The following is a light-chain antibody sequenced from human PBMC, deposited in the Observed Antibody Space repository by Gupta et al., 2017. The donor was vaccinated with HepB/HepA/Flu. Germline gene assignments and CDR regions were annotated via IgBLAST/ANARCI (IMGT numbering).Light chain of an antibody. CDR3: GTWDNSLSAWV. CDR2: DNN. V-gene: IGLV1-51*01. CDR1: SSNIGNNY. Sequence: QSVLTQPPSVSAAPGQSVTISCSGSSSNIGNNYVSWYQQLPGTAPKLLIYDNNKRPSGTPDRFSGSKSGTSATLGITGLQTGDEADYYCGTWDNSLSAWVFGGGTKLTVL. J-gene: IGLJ3*02.